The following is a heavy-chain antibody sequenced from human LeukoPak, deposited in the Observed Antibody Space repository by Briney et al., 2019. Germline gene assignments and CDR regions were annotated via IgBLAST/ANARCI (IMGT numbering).Heavy chain of an antibody. D-gene: IGHD5-18*01. CDR3: ARVDTVNYYYYMDV. J-gene: IGHJ6*03. CDR2: ISGYNGNT. Sequence: ASVKVSCKASGYTFTNFGISWVRQAPGQGLEWMGWISGYNGNTNYAQSRQDRVTMTTDTSTSTVYMELSSLISDDTAVYYCARVDTVNYYYYMDVWGKGTPVTVSS. V-gene: IGHV1-18*01. CDR1: GYTFTNFG.